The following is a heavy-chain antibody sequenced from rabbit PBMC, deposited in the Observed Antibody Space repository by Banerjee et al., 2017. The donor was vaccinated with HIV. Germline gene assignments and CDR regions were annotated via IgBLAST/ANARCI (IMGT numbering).Heavy chain of an antibody. CDR3: ARDDTGGYTPYAIEFSF. CDR1: GFSFSSSYY. D-gene: IGHD6-1*01. V-gene: IGHV1S45*01. Sequence: QEQLVESGGGLVQPEGSLTLTCTASGFSFSSSYYMCWVRQAPGKGLEWIACIDGGSSGNTYYASWAKGRFTISKTSSTTVTLQMTSLTAADTATYFCARDDTGGYTPYAIEFSFWGPGTLVTVS. CDR2: IDGGSSGNT. J-gene: IGHJ4*01.